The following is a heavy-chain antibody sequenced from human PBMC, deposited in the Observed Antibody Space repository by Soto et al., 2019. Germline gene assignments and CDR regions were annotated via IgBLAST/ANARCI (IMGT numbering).Heavy chain of an antibody. J-gene: IGHJ5*02. CDR1: GYTFTSYD. D-gene: IGHD2-15*01. CDR2: MNPNSGNT. Sequence: ASVKVSCKASGYTFTSYDINWVRQATGQGLEWMGWMNPNSGNTGYAQKFQGRVTMTRNTSISTAYMELSSLRSEDTAVYYCARAIREYCSGGSCYSANWFDPWGQGTLVTVSS. V-gene: IGHV1-8*01. CDR3: ARAIREYCSGGSCYSANWFDP.